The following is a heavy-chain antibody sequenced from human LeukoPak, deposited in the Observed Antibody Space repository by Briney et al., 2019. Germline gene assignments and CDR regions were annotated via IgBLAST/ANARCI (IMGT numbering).Heavy chain of an antibody. CDR2: LSPDGSDT. D-gene: IGHD1-26*01. CDR3: ARGGVSGTYYEVFDY. CDR1: GFTFSSYW. Sequence: GGSLRLSCAVSGFTFSSYWMHWVRQAPGKGLVWVSRLSPDGSDTTYADSVKGRFTISRDNAKNTLYLQMNSLRAEHTAVYFCARGGVSGTYYEVFDYWGQGTLVTVSS. V-gene: IGHV3-74*01. J-gene: IGHJ4*02.